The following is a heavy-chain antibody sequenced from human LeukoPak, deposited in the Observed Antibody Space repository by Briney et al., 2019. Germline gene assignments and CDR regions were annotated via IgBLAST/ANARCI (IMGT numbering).Heavy chain of an antibody. V-gene: IGHV3-30*18. D-gene: IGHD3-16*01. CDR1: GFTLSTSG. Sequence: PGGSLRLSCAASGFTLSTSGLHWVRQAPGKGLEWVAVISYDGSNEYYADSVKGRCTIPRDNSKNTVYLQMNSLRVEDTAVYYCAKAGGLRSHPLDPWGQGTLVTVSS. CDR2: ISYDGSNE. CDR3: AKAGGLRSHPLDP. J-gene: IGHJ5*02.